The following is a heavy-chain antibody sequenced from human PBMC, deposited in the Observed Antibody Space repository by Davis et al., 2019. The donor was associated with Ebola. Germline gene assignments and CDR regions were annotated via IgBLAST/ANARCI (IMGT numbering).Heavy chain of an antibody. Sequence: PGGSLRLSCKGSGYSFTSYWIGWVRQMPGKGLEWMGIIYPGDSDTRYSPSFQGQVTISADKSISTAYLQWSSLKASDTAMYYCARLGEGFWSGYLGIKKYYYYYYGMDVWGQGTTVTVSS. J-gene: IGHJ6*02. V-gene: IGHV5-51*01. D-gene: IGHD3-3*01. CDR2: IYPGDSDT. CDR1: GYSFTSYW. CDR3: ARLGEGFWSGYLGIKKYYYYYYGMDV.